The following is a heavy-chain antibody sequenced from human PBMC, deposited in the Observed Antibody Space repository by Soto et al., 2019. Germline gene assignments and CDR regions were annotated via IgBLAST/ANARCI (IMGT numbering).Heavy chain of an antibody. Sequence: QVPLGECGGGVVQPGRALRLSCAASGLTFSRYGMHWVRQSPGQGLERVAVIWYDGINKYYADSGKGRFAISRDNSKNSVYLQMYSLRVEDTAVHYCARPKGSWVEALDLWGQGTMVTVSS. V-gene: IGHV3-33*01. CDR1: GLTFSRYG. CDR2: IWYDGINK. CDR3: ARPKGSWVEALDL. D-gene: IGHD6-13*01. J-gene: IGHJ3*01.